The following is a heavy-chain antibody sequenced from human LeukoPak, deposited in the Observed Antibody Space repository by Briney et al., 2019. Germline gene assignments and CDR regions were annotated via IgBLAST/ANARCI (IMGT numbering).Heavy chain of an antibody. CDR2: INPSGGTT. Sequence: ASVKVSCKASGYTFTSYHMHWVRQAPGQGLEWMGIINPSGGTTNYAQKFRGRVTMTRDMSTSTAYMELRSLRSDDTAVYYCARGRPIVVVTDSAFDIWGQGTMVTVSS. CDR3: ARGRPIVVVTDSAFDI. V-gene: IGHV1-46*01. J-gene: IGHJ3*02. D-gene: IGHD2-21*02. CDR1: GYTFTSYH.